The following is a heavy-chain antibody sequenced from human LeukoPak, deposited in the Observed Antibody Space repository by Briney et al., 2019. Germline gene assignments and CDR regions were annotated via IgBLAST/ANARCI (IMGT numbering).Heavy chain of an antibody. V-gene: IGHV3-7*01. CDR1: GFTFSTYW. CDR3: ARASMGARDYHLDS. J-gene: IGHJ4*02. CDR2: IKTDGSHT. D-gene: IGHD4/OR15-4a*01. Sequence: GGSLTLSCAPSGFTFSTYWRTWVRQAPGKGLEWVANIKTDGSHTYYLDSVKGRFTISRDNAKNFLFLPLGSLRADDTGVYYCARASMGARDYHLDSWGQGTLVTVSS.